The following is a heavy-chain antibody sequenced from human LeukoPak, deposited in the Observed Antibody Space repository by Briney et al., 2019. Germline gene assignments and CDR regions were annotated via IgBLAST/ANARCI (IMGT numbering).Heavy chain of an antibody. Sequence: SQTLSLTCAVYGGSFSGYYWSRIRQPPGKGLEWIGEINHSGSTNYNPSLQSRVTISVDTSKNQFSLNLSSVTAADTAVFYCARGHDYFDYWGQGTLVTVSS. CDR2: INHSGST. CDR3: ARGHDYFDY. J-gene: IGHJ4*02. CDR1: GGSFSGYY. V-gene: IGHV4-34*09.